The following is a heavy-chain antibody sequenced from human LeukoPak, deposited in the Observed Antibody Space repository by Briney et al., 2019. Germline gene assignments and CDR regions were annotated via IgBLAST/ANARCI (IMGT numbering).Heavy chain of an antibody. CDR2: ISSSSGYT. CDR1: GFTFSDYY. J-gene: IGHJ5*02. CDR3: ARDKTTSFDP. V-gene: IGHV3-11*05. D-gene: IGHD4-17*01. Sequence: GGSLRLSCAVSGFTFSDYYMSWIRQAPGKGLEWVSYISSSSGYTNYADSVKGRFTISRDNAKNSLYLQMNSLRAEDTAVYYCARDKTTSFDPWGQGTLVTVSS.